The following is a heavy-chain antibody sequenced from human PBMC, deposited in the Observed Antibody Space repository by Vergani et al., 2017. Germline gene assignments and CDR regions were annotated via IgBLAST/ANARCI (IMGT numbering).Heavy chain of an antibody. J-gene: IGHJ4*02. CDR3: AKDYVRNVGVTTSDY. Sequence: EVQLVESGGGLVQPGRSLRLSCAASGFTFDDYAMHWVRQTPGEGLEWVSGISWNSGSIGYADSVKGRFTISRDNARNSLYLQMNSLRAEDTAVYYCAKDYVRNVGVTTSDYWGQGTLVTVSS. CDR2: ISWNSGSI. V-gene: IGHV3-9*01. D-gene: IGHD4-17*01. CDR1: GFTFDDYA.